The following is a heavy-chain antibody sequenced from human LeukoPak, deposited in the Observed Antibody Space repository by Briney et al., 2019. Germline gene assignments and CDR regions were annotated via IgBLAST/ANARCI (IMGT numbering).Heavy chain of an antibody. CDR1: GYTFTGYY. D-gene: IGHD3-10*01. V-gene: IGHV1-2*06. Sequence: ASVKVSCKASGYTFTGYYMHWVRQAPGQGLEWMGRINPNSGGTNYAQKLQGRVTTTRDASISTAYMELSRLRSDDTAVYCCASDGMVRGVSLGGYWGQGTLVTVSS. CDR2: INPNSGGT. J-gene: IGHJ4*02. CDR3: ASDGMVRGVSLGGY.